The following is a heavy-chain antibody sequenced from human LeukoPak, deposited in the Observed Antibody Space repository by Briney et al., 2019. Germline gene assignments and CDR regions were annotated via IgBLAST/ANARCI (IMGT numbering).Heavy chain of an antibody. CDR2: ISSSSSTI. CDR3: ASPSVGATGG. CDR1: GFTFSKYS. J-gene: IGHJ4*02. D-gene: IGHD1-26*01. Sequence: PGGSLRLSCAASGFTFSKYSMNWVRQAPGKGLEWVSYISSSSSTIYYADSVKGRFTISRDNAKNSLHLQMNSLRAEDTAVYYCASPSVGATGGWGQGTLVTVSS. V-gene: IGHV3-48*01.